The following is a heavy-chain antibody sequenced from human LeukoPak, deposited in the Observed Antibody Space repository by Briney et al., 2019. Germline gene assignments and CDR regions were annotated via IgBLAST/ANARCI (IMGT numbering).Heavy chain of an antibody. CDR1: GFNVSSDY. Sequence: GGSLRLSCAASGFNVSSDYMNWVRQSPGKGLEWVSVIYTVGSTYYADSVKGRFTISRDISKNTVYLQMNSLTAGDTAVYYCARAVAYYRFDSWGQGTLVTISS. CDR2: IYTVGST. CDR3: ARAVAYYRFDS. J-gene: IGHJ4*02. D-gene: IGHD3-22*01. V-gene: IGHV3-53*01.